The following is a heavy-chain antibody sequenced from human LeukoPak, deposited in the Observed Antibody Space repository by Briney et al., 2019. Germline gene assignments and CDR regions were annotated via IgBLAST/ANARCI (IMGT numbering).Heavy chain of an antibody. Sequence: GGSLRLSCAASGFTFSSYAMSWVRQAPGKGLEWVSAISGSGGSTYYADSVKGRFTISRDNSKNTLYLQMNSLRGEDTAVYYCAKDMFCELSGGNFDYWGQGTLVTVSS. CDR1: GFTFSSYA. J-gene: IGHJ4*02. D-gene: IGHD3-10*02. V-gene: IGHV3-23*01. CDR3: AKDMFCELSGGNFDY. CDR2: ISGSGGST.